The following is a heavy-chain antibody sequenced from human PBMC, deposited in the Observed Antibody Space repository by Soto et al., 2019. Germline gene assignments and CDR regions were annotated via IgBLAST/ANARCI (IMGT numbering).Heavy chain of an antibody. V-gene: IGHV4-4*07. D-gene: IGHD3-3*01. CDR3: ARGGQDFWSGPFDY. CDR1: GGSIINYF. CDR2: IDNSGST. J-gene: IGHJ4*02. Sequence: SETLSLTCTVSGGSIINYFCSFIRQPAGKGLEWIGRIDNSGSTNYNPSLKSRITMSADTSRNQFSLKLNSVTAADTAVYYCARGGQDFWSGPFDYWGQGALVTVSS.